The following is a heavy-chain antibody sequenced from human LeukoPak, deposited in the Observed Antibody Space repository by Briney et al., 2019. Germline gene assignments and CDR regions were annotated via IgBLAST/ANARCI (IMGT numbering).Heavy chain of an antibody. CDR2: ISASNGNT. CDR1: TYTFTSYA. CDR3: ARDLAGVVGVTAWFDP. D-gene: IGHD1-26*01. J-gene: IGHJ5*02. V-gene: IGHV1-18*01. Sequence: ASVKVSCKASTYTFTSYAISWVRQAPGQGLEWLAWISASNGNTNYAQKLHGRVTMTTDTSTNTVYMELRSLRFDDTAVYYCARDLAGVVGVTAWFDPWGQGTLVTVSS.